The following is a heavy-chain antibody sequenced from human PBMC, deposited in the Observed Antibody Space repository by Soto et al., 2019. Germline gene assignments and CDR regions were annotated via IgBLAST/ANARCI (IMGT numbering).Heavy chain of an antibody. CDR3: ARDRGMITFGGVIVLPRYMDV. D-gene: IGHD3-16*02. CDR1: GFTFSSYS. CDR2: ISSSSSYI. J-gene: IGHJ6*03. V-gene: IGHV3-21*01. Sequence: GGSLRLSCAASGFTFSSYSMNWVRQAPGKGLEWVSSISSSSSYIYYADSVKGRFTISRDNAKNSLYLQMNSLRAEDTAVYYCARDRGMITFGGVIVLPRYMDVWGKGTTVTVSS.